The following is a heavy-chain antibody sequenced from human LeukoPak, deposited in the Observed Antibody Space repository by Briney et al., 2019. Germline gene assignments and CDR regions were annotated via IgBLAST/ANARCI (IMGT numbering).Heavy chain of an antibody. V-gene: IGHV6-1*01. Sequence: SQTLSLTCAISRDSVSSNSAAWNWIRQSPSRGLEWLGRTYYRSKWYNDYAVSVKSRITINPDTSKNQFSLQLNSVTPEDTAVYYCARVGAWELQRVFEYWGQGTLVTVSS. J-gene: IGHJ4*02. CDR2: TYYRSKWYN. CDR3: ARVGAWELQRVFEY. D-gene: IGHD1-26*01. CDR1: RDSVSSNSAA.